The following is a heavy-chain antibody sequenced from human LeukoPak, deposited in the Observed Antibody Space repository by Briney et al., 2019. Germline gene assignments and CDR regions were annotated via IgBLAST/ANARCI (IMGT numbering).Heavy chain of an antibody. Sequence: GGALRLSCATSRFSFTDHPMNWVRQAPGKGLERISNIRTTAEGAKYAYYADSVKGRVTISRDDGKNTLYLHMNSLRDDDTAVYYCATDKRYAFDYWGQGILVTVSS. CDR2: IRTTAEGAKYA. V-gene: IGHV3-48*02. CDR3: ATDKRYAFDY. D-gene: IGHD3-9*01. J-gene: IGHJ4*02. CDR1: RFSFTDHP.